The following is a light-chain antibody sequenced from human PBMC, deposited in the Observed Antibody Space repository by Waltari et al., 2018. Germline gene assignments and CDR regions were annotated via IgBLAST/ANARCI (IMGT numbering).Light chain of an antibody. CDR1: DLRSYF. V-gene: IGLV3-19*01. J-gene: IGLJ2*01. CDR3: FTRDRISPHVV. Sequence: SSELTQDPAVSVALGQTVKITCQGDDLRSYFTSWYQKRPGQAPLIVLYDRDKRPSRIPDRFSGSTSGNTSSLTITGAQAEDEAYYFCFTRDRISPHVVVGGGTKVTVL. CDR2: DRD.